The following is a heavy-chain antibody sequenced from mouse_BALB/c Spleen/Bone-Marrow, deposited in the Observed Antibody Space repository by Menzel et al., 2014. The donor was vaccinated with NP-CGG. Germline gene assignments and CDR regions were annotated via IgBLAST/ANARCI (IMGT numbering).Heavy chain of an antibody. J-gene: IGHJ4*01. Sequence: HRKESGPGMVAPSQSLTITCTVSGLSLTSYSVHWDCQPPGKGLEWPGVIGAGGSGNCNSGRMSRLRISRHNSKRQIFLKKNSLQTDAAPMYYCAIPGAIGYVLHCYAMYYWGQRSPVTSSS. CDR1: GLSLTSYS. D-gene: IGHD1-2*01. V-gene: IGHV2-9*02. CDR2: IGAGGSG. CDR3: AIPGAIGYVLHCYAMYY.